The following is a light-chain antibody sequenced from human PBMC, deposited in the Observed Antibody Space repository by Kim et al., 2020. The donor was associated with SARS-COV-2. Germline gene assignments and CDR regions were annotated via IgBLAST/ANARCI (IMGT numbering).Light chain of an antibody. Sequence: ASVGDRVTIACRASQSINTYLNWYQQKPGEAPKLLIYAASTLQSGVPSRFSGSGSGTDFTLTISSLQPEDFAIYYCQQNHTAPLLTFGGGNKVDNK. V-gene: IGKV1-39*01. CDR2: AAS. CDR3: QQNHTAPLLT. J-gene: IGKJ4*01. CDR1: QSINTY.